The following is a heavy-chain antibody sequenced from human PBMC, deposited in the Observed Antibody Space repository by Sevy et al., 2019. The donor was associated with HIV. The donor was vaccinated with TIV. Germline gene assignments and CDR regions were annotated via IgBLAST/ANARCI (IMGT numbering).Heavy chain of an antibody. CDR1: AGSISSDSYF. CDR2: IHASGST. J-gene: IGHJ4*02. Sequence: SETLSLTCTVSAGSISSDSYFWNWIRQPAGKGLEWIGRIHASGSTIYNPSLKSRVTMSVDKSKGQFSLRLTSVTAADSAGYFCARERGSNILTLGLDFWGQGSLVTVSS. D-gene: IGHD3-9*01. V-gene: IGHV4-61*02. CDR3: ARERGSNILTLGLDF.